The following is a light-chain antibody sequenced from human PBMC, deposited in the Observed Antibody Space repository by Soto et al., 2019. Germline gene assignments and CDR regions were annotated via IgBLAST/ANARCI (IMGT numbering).Light chain of an antibody. CDR1: SGHSSYI. CDR2: LEGSGTY. J-gene: IGLJ3*02. V-gene: IGLV4-60*02. CDR3: ETWDSKV. Sequence: QSVLTQSSSASASLGSSVKLTYILSSGHSSYIIAWHQQQPGKAPQYLMKLEGSGTYHKGSAVPDPFSGSSSGADRYLTISNLQFEDEADYYCETWDSKVSGGGTKLTVL.